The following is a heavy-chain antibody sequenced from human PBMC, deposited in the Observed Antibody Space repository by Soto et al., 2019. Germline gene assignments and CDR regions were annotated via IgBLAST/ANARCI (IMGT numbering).Heavy chain of an antibody. CDR3: ARDLTGDVGG. V-gene: IGHV1-2*02. Sequence: HVQLVQSGAEVKKPGASVKVSCKASGYTFTDSAMHWVRQAPGQGLEWMAWINPNSGATRYAQKLQGRVTTTRDTSITTGYMELSRLTSDDTAVYYCARDLTGDVGGWGQGTLVTVSS. D-gene: IGHD7-27*01. J-gene: IGHJ4*02. CDR2: INPNSGAT. CDR1: GYTFTDSA.